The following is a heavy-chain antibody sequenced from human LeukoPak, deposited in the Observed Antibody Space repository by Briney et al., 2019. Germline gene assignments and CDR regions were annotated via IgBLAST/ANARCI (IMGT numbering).Heavy chain of an antibody. CDR3: ATVFGPFLRPKYAFDI. CDR2: FDPEDSET. J-gene: IGHJ3*02. D-gene: IGHD3-3*02. CDR1: GYTLTELS. V-gene: IGHV1-24*01. Sequence: ASVKVSCKVSGYTLTELSMHWVRQAPGKGLEWMGGFDPEDSETIYAQKFQGRVTMTEDTSTDTAYMELSSLRSEDTAVYYRATVFGPFLRPKYAFDIWGQGTMVTVSS.